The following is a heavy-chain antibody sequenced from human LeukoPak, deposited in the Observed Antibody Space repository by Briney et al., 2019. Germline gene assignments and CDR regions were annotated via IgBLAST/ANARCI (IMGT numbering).Heavy chain of an antibody. V-gene: IGHV1-69*04. CDR2: IIPILGIA. J-gene: IGHJ5*02. Sequence: SVKVSCKASGGTFSSYAISWVRQAPGQGLEWMGRIIPILGIANYTQKFQGRVTITADKSTSTAYMELSSLRSEDTAVYYCARVPAVDIVVVPAALFDPWGQGTLATVSS. CDR3: ARVPAVDIVVVPAALFDP. CDR1: GGTFSSYA. D-gene: IGHD2-2*01.